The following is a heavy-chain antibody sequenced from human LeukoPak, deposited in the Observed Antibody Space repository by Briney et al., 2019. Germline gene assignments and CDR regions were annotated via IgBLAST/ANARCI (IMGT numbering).Heavy chain of an antibody. CDR1: GYTFTSYG. CDR3: ARVTKTTTYFDY. CDR2: ISAYNGNT. D-gene: IGHD1-14*01. V-gene: IGHV1-18*01. J-gene: IGHJ4*02. Sequence: ASVKVSCKASGYTFTSYGISWVRQAPGQGLEWMGWISAYNGNTDYAQKLQGRVTMTTDTSTSTAYMELRSLRSDDTAVYYCARVTKTTTYFDYWGQGPLVTVSS.